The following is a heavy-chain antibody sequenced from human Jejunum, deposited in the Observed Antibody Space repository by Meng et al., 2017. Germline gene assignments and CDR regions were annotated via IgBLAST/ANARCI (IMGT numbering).Heavy chain of an antibody. V-gene: IGHV4-61*01. CDR2: IYHSGST. CDR3: ARMVGSGPFDY. Sequence: GSLRLSCAVSGDSVRSSYYWSWIRQSPGKGLELIGYIYHSGSTNYNPSLRSRVTISIDTSKNQFSLELSSVTAADTAVYYCARMVGSGPFDYWGQGTLVTVSS. CDR1: GDSVRSSYY. J-gene: IGHJ4*02. D-gene: IGHD6-19*01.